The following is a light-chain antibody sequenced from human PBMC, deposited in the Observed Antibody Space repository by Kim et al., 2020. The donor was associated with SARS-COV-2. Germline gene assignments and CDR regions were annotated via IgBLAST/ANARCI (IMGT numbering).Light chain of an antibody. Sequence: EIVLTQSPGTLSLSPGERATLSCRASQSFNSDYLAWYQQKPGQAPRLLIYAVPSRATGIPDRFSGGGSGTDFTLTISTLEPEDFAVYYCQLYRNSLGTFGQGTKVDIK. J-gene: IGKJ1*01. V-gene: IGKV3-20*01. CDR1: QSFNSDY. CDR3: QLYRNSLGT. CDR2: AVP.